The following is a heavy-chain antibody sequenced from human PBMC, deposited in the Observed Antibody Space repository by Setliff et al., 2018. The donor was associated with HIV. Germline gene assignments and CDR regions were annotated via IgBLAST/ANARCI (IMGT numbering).Heavy chain of an antibody. CDR1: GFTFSASW. CDR3: ARDLGGAGPTTFNF. D-gene: IGHD3-16*01. Sequence: GVLKISCAASGFTFSASWMHWVRQAPGKGLVWVSRLSSDGSDTRYADSVKGRFTISRDNAKNLLYLQMNSLRDEDSAVYYCARDLGGAGPTTFNFWGQGTLVTVSS. CDR2: LSSDGSDT. V-gene: IGHV3-74*01. J-gene: IGHJ4*02.